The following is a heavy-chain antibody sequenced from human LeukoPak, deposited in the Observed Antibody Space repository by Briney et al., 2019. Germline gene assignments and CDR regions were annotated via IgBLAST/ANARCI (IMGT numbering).Heavy chain of an antibody. J-gene: IGHJ4*02. V-gene: IGHV4-59*08. CDR1: GASISRHY. D-gene: IGHD6-19*01. CDR2: ISHSGRT. CDR3: ASLPTGIAVAGTSFSFDY. Sequence: PSETLSLTCSVSGASISRHYWNWIRQSSGKGLEWIGYISHSGRTKYNPSLRSRVTISVDTSRDQFSLKLSSVTAADTAVYYCASLPTGIAVAGTSFSFDYWGQGTLVTVSS.